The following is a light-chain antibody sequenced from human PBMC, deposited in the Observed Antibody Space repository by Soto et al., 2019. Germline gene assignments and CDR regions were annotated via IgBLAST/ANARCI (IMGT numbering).Light chain of an antibody. CDR2: EVI. V-gene: IGLV2-14*01. Sequence: LTQPASVSGSPGQSITISCTGTSSDVGGYNYVSWYQQHPGEPPKLIICEVINRPSGVSNRFSGSKSGNTASLTISGLQAEDEADYYCSSYTSRSTLGFGTGTKVTVL. J-gene: IGLJ1*01. CDR3: SSYTSRSTLG. CDR1: SSDVGGYNY.